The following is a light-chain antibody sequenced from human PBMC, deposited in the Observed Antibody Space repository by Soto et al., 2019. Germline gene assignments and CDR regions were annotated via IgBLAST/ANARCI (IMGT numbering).Light chain of an antibody. V-gene: IGLV2-14*01. J-gene: IGLJ3*02. CDR3: SSYTSISTRV. CDR1: SSDVGSYNY. Sequence: QSALTQPASVSGSPGQSITISCTGTSSDVGSYNYVSWYQQHPGKAPKLMTYEVSNRPSGVSNRFSGSKSGNTASLTISGLQAEDEANYYCSSYTSISTRVFSGGTKLTVL. CDR2: EVS.